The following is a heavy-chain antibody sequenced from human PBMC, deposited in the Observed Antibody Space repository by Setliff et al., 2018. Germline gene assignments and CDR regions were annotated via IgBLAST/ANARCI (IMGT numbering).Heavy chain of an antibody. V-gene: IGHV4-30-4*02. D-gene: IGHD3-10*01. CDR2: IYHSGSA. CDR3: AKGRGEMDS. CDR1: GDSISSGDYF. Sequence: SETLSLTCTVSGDSISSGDYFWSWIRQPPGKGLEWIAYIYHSGSAYYNPSLKSRVTMSVDTSKNQFSLHLTSVTAADTAIYYCAKGRGEMDSWGQGILVTVSS. J-gene: IGHJ4*02.